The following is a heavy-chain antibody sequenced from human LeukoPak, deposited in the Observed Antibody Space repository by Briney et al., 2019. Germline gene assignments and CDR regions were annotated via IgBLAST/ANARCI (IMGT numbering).Heavy chain of an antibody. D-gene: IGHD2-15*01. CDR2: IYYSGST. V-gene: IGHV4-39*07. CDR3: ARGDLGYCSGGSCYLYYFDY. CDR1: GGSISSSSYY. J-gene: IGHJ4*02. Sequence: KPSETLSLTCTVSGGSISSSSYYWGWIRQPPGKGLEWIGSIYYSGSTYYNPSLKSRVTISVDTSKNQFSLKLSSVTAADTAVYYCARGDLGYCSGGSCYLYYFDYWGQGTLVTVSS.